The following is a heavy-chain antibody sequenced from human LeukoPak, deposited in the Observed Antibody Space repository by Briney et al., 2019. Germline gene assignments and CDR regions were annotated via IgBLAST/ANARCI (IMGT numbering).Heavy chain of an antibody. V-gene: IGHV4-61*02. CDR2: IYTSGST. J-gene: IGHJ4*02. Sequence: SEILSLTCTVSGGSISSGSYYWRWIRQPAGKGLEWIGRIYTSGSTDYNPSLKSRVTISVDTSKNQFSLKLSSVTAADTAVYYCAREAVEPAAIFDYWGQGTLVTVSS. CDR3: AREAVEPAAIFDY. D-gene: IGHD2-2*01. CDR1: GGSISSGSYY.